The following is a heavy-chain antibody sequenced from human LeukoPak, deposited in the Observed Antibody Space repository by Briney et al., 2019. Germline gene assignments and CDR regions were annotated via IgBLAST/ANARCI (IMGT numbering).Heavy chain of an antibody. D-gene: IGHD2-21*01. CDR2: ISSSGSTI. CDR1: GFTFSTYE. CDR3: ARHEPTHDCLFDP. Sequence: GGSLRLSCTASGFTFSTYEMNWVRQAPGKGLEWVSYISSSGSTIYYADSVKGRFSISRDNAKSSLFLQMNSLRAEDTAVYYCARHEPTHDCLFDPWGQGTLVTVSS. V-gene: IGHV3-48*03. J-gene: IGHJ5*02.